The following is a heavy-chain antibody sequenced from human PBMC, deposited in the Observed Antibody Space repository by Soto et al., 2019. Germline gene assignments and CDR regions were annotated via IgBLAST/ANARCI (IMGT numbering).Heavy chain of an antibody. CDR3: TRAQFEFGSYFGLDV. D-gene: IGHD3-10*01. CDR1: GYTFTNYD. J-gene: IGHJ6*02. Sequence: QVQLVQSGAEVKQPGASVRVSCKASGYTFTNYDITWVRQATGQGLEWMGWMNPDSEDTGSPQKFQGRVTMTVNTSINTAYMELTSLRSEDTAVYYCTRAQFEFGSYFGLDVWGQGTTVTVSS. V-gene: IGHV1-8*01. CDR2: MNPDSEDT.